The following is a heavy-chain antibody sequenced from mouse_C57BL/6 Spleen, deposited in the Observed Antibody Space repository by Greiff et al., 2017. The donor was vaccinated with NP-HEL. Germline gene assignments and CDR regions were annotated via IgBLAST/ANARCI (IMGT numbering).Heavy chain of an antibody. CDR3: ARSGAGCFDY. CDR2: INPGSGGT. CDR1: GYAFTNYL. D-gene: IGHD3-3*01. V-gene: IGHV1-54*01. Sequence: VQLQQSGAELVRPGTSVKVSCKASGYAFTNYLIEWVKQRPGQGLEWIGVINPGSGGTNYNEKFKGKATLTADKSSSTAYMQLSSLTSEDSAVYFCARSGAGCFDYWGQGTTLTVSS. J-gene: IGHJ2*01.